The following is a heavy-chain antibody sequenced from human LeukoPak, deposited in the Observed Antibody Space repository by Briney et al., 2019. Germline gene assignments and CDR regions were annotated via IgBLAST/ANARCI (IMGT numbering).Heavy chain of an antibody. V-gene: IGHV1-69*13. CDR2: IIPIFGTA. Sequence: SVKVSCKASGGTFSSYAISWVRQAPGQGLEWMGGIIPIFGTANYAQKFQGRVTITADESTSTAYMELSSLRSEGTAVYYCARATSNSGNYYYYMDVWGKGTTVTISS. CDR3: ARATSNSGNYYYYMDV. J-gene: IGHJ6*03. D-gene: IGHD3-10*01. CDR1: GGTFSSYA.